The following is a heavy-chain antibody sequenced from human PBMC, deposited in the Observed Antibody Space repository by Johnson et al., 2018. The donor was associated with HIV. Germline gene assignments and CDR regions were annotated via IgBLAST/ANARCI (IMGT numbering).Heavy chain of an antibody. CDR3: ARVGSSSSYAFDI. D-gene: IGHD6-6*01. CDR1: GFTLSSYA. CDR2: ISGSGGST. Sequence: VQLVESGGGVVQPGRSLRLSCVASGFTLSSYAMHWVRQAPGKGLEWVSAISGSGGSTYYADSVKGRFTISRDNAKNSLYLQMNSLRAGDTAVYYGARVGSSSSYAFDIWGQGTMGTVYS. J-gene: IGHJ3*02. V-gene: IGHV3-23*04.